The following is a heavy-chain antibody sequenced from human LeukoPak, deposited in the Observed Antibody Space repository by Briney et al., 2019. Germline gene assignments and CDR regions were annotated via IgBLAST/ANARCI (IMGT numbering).Heavy chain of an antibody. CDR1: GGSICSSSYY. CDR2: IYYSGST. D-gene: IGHD6-13*01. J-gene: IGHJ4*02. Sequence: PSETLSLTCTVSGGSICSSSYYWGWIRQPPGKGLEWIGSIYYSGSTYYNPSLKSRVAISVDTSKNQFSLKLSSVTAADTAVYYCARDRWHSSSWRPVDYWGQGTLVTVSS. V-gene: IGHV4-39*02. CDR3: ARDRWHSSSWRPVDY.